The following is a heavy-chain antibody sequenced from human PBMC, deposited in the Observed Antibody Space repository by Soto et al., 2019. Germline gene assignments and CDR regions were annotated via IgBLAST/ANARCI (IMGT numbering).Heavy chain of an antibody. J-gene: IGHJ3*01. Sequence: QVQLVQSGADVKKPGSSVRVSCKTSGGPFGNSAINWVRQAPAQRLEWIGEIIPVFDKANYAQNFQGRLTITADDSTATVFMQLSSLRSEDTAVYFCARLRRDWGDAFDLWGQGTLVTVSS. CDR3: ARLRRDWGDAFDL. V-gene: IGHV1-69*01. CDR2: IIPVFDKA. D-gene: IGHD3-16*01. CDR1: GGPFGNSA.